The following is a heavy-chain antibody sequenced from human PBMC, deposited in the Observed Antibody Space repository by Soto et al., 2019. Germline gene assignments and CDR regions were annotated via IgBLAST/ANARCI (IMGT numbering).Heavy chain of an antibody. Sequence: EVQLVESGGGLVKPGGSLKLSCAASGFAFSTYSMSWVRQAPGKGLEWVSSISGSGNYTHYADFLRGRFTISRDNAKTSLFLQMDSLRAEDTAVYYCAREGITNYNAFYFDSWGQGTVVTVAS. V-gene: IGHV3-21*06. J-gene: IGHJ4*02. D-gene: IGHD4-4*01. CDR3: AREGITNYNAFYFDS. CDR1: GFAFSTYS. CDR2: ISGSGNYT.